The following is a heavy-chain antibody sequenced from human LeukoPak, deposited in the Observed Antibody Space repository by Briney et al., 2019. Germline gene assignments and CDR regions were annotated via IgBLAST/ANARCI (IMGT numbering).Heavy chain of an antibody. CDR3: ARHDSYSGSCLDY. D-gene: IGHD1-26*01. CDR2: IYYSGTT. V-gene: IGHV4-39*01. Sequence: SETLSLTCTVSGGSISSSSYYWGWIRQPPGKGLEWLGSIYYSGTTYYNPSLKSRVTISADTSKNQFSLRLSSVTAADTAVYHCARHDSYSGSCLDYWGQGTLVTVSS. J-gene: IGHJ4*02. CDR1: GGSISSSSYY.